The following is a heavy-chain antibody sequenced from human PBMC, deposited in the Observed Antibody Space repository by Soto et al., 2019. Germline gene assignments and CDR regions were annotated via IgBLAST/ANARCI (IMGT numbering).Heavy chain of an antibody. CDR1: GFTFSSYG. V-gene: IGHV3-33*01. CDR2: IWYDGSNK. D-gene: IGHD6-25*01. CDR3: ARDFRYLYVDSGSYFDY. J-gene: IGHJ4*02. Sequence: GGSLRLSCAASGFTFSSYGMHWVRQAPGKGLEWVAVIWYDGSNKYYADSVKGRFTISRDNSKNTLYLQMNSLRAEDTAVYYCARDFRYLYVDSGSYFDYWGQGTLVTVSS.